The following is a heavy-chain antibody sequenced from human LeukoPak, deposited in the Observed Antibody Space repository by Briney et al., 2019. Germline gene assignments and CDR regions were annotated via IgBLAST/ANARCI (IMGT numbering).Heavy chain of an antibody. Sequence: GGSLRLSCAASGFDFGNYAMHWVRQAPGKGLQWVSGINWSSTMVAYAASVKGRFTISRDNAKNSLYLQMNSLTSEDTAFYFCAKGSLAMATVDFEFWGQGTLVTVSS. V-gene: IGHV3-9*01. CDR1: GFDFGNYA. CDR2: INWSSTMV. J-gene: IGHJ4*02. CDR3: AKGSLAMATVDFEF. D-gene: IGHD5-24*01.